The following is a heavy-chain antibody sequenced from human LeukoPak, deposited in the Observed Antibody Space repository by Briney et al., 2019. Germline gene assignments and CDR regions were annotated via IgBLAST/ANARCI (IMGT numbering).Heavy chain of an antibody. CDR2: ISGSGGST. D-gene: IGHD3-22*01. CDR3: AGDSGGYYAQLDY. Sequence: GGSLRLSCAASGFTFSSYAMSWVRQAPGKGLEWVSAISGSGGSTYYADSVKGRFTISRDNSKNTLYLQMHSLRAEDTAVYNCAGDSGGYYAQLDYWGQGTLVTVSS. V-gene: IGHV3-23*01. CDR1: GFTFSSYA. J-gene: IGHJ4*02.